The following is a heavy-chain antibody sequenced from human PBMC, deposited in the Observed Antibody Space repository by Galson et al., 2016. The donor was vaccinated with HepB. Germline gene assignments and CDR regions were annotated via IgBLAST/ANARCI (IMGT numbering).Heavy chain of an antibody. CDR3: ARVGVIPYYYYGMDV. Sequence: SLRLSCAASGFTFTSYWIHWVRQVSGEGLVWVSRIKSAGSSTHYADSVKGRFPIYTDNAKNTVYLQMNSLRVEDAAVYYCARVGVIPYYYYGMDVWGQGTMVIVSS. CDR2: IKSAGSST. D-gene: IGHD3-10*01. CDR1: GFTFTSYW. J-gene: IGHJ6*01. V-gene: IGHV3-74*01.